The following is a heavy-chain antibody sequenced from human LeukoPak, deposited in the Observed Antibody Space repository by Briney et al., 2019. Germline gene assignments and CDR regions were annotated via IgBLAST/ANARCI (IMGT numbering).Heavy chain of an antibody. D-gene: IGHD1-1*01. CDR2: IKEDGSQK. J-gene: IGHJ5*02. CDR3: ARDKIKTTVFEH. V-gene: IGHV3-7*01. CDR1: GFTFSTYW. Sequence: PGGSLRLSCEGSGFTFSTYWLSWVRQAPGKGLEWVANIKEDGSQKYYGDSVKGRITISRDNTRNSVYLQITSLRAEDTAVYYCARDKIKTTVFEHWGQGILVTVSS.